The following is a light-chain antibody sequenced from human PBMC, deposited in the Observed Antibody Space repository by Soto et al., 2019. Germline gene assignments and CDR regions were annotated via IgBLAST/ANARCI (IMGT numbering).Light chain of an antibody. Sequence: QSALTQPASVSGSPGQSITISCTGTSSDVGVYNYVSWYQHHPGKAPKLMIYEVSNRPSGVSNRFSGSKSGNTASLTISGLQAEDEADYYCNSYTSSSTQVFGTGTKLPS. CDR1: SSDVGVYNY. V-gene: IGLV2-14*01. CDR3: NSYTSSSTQV. J-gene: IGLJ1*01. CDR2: EVS.